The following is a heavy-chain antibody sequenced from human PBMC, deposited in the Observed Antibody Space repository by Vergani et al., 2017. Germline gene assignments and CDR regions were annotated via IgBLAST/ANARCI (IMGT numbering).Heavy chain of an antibody. CDR2: IRYDGSND. V-gene: IGHV3-30*02. CDR3: AKEGAEVPSYGMDV. J-gene: IGHJ6*02. CDR1: GFTFSSYG. Sequence: QVQLVESGGGVVQPGGSLRLSCAASGFTFSSYGMYWVRQAPGKGREWVAFIRYDGSNDYYADSVKGRFTISRDNSKNTLYLQMNSLRAEDTAVYYCAKEGAEVPSYGMDVWGQGTTVTVSS. D-gene: IGHD1-1*01.